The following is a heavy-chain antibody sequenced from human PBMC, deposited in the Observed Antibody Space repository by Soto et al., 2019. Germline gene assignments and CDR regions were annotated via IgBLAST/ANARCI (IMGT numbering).Heavy chain of an antibody. CDR1: GYTLTNYA. J-gene: IGHJ5*01. Sequence: ASVKVSCKASGYTLTNYAISWVRQAPGQGPEWMGWINTYNGNSNYAQKFQGRVTMTTDTSTNTAYMELRSLTPDDTAVYYCVRLIGNSWLDSWGQGTLVTVSS. V-gene: IGHV1-18*01. CDR3: VRLIGNSWLDS. CDR2: INTYNGNS. D-gene: IGHD3-16*01.